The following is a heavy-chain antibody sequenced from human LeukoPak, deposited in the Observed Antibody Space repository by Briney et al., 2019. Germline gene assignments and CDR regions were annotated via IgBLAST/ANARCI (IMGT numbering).Heavy chain of an antibody. CDR1: GYTFTVYY. Sequence: ASVKVSFKASGYTFTVYYIHWVRQAPGQGLEWMGWINPNSGGTNYAQKLQGRVTMTTDTSTSTAYMELRSLRSDDTAVYYCARGPGGRSGYYPLEDYYYYYYMDVWGKGTTVTVSS. D-gene: IGHD3-22*01. CDR2: INPNSGGT. V-gene: IGHV1-2*02. CDR3: ARGPGGRSGYYPLEDYYYYYYMDV. J-gene: IGHJ6*03.